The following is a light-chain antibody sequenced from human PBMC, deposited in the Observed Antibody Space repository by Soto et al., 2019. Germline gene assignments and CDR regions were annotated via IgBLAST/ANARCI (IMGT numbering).Light chain of an antibody. V-gene: IGKV1-39*01. Sequence: DIQMTQSPSSLSASVGDRVTITCRTSQSTSSYLNWYQQKPGKAPKLLIYAASSLQSGVPSRFSGSGSGTDFTLTISSLQPEDFATYYCQQSYSTLTFGGGTKLEIK. CDR2: AAS. J-gene: IGKJ4*01. CDR3: QQSYSTLT. CDR1: QSTSSY.